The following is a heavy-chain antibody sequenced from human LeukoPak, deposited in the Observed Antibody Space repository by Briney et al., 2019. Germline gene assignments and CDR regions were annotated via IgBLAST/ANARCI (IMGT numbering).Heavy chain of an antibody. Sequence: GGSLRLSCAASGFTFSSYWMRLVRQASGKGLEWVANIKQGGTEKYYVDSVKGRFTISRDNANRSLHLQMNTLRDEDTAVYYCARVWGPKPDMPTINYPFSYYMDVWGKGTTVSVSS. CDR3: ARVWGPKPDMPTINYPFSYYMDV. D-gene: IGHD5-24*01. V-gene: IGHV3-7*01. J-gene: IGHJ6*03. CDR2: IKQGGTEK. CDR1: GFTFSSYW.